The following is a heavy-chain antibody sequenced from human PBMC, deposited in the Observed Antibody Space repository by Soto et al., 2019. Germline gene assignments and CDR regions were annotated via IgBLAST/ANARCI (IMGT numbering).Heavy chain of an antibody. CDR2: IYYSGST. V-gene: IGHV4-31*03. Sequence: PSETLSRTCTVSGGSISSGGYYWSWIRQHPGKGLEWIGYIYYSGSTYYNPSLKSRITISVDTSKNQFSLKLSSVTAADTAVYYCARVDTAELDFDYWGQGTLVTVSS. CDR3: ARVDTAELDFDY. CDR1: GGSISSGGYY. J-gene: IGHJ4*02. D-gene: IGHD5-18*01.